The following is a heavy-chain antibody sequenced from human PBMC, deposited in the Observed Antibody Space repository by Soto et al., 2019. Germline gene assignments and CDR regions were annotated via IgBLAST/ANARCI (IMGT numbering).Heavy chain of an antibody. CDR1: GFTFSSYW. J-gene: IGHJ3*02. CDR3: AKDSGPTAGDAFDI. V-gene: IGHV3-7*03. D-gene: IGHD4-17*01. Sequence: GGSLRLSCAASGFTFSSYWMSWVRQAPGKGLEWVAIIKQDGSEKYYVDSVKGRFTISRDNAKNSLYLPMNSLRAEDTAVYYCAKDSGPTAGDAFDIWGQWTMVTVSS. CDR2: IKQDGSEK.